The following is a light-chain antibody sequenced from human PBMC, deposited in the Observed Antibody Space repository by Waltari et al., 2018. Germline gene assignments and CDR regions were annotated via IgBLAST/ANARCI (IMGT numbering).Light chain of an antibody. CDR3: SSDAVSNNFYD. Sequence: QSALTQPPSASGSPGQSVTISCPGTGSGGPASWYQQLPGKAPKLLIYEVSKRPSGVPDRFSGSKSGNTASLTVSGLQAEDEGDYYCSSDAVSNNFYDFGSGTKVTVL. J-gene: IGLJ1*01. CDR1: GSGGP. CDR2: EVS. V-gene: IGLV2-8*01.